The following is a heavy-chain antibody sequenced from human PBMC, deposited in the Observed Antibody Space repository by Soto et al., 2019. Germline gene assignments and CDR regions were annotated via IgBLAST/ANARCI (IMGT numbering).Heavy chain of an antibody. CDR3: ARAGIKNCFDP. CDR1: GDSVSSDEYC. Sequence: SPTCTVSGDSVSSDEYCWSWIRQHSGKGLEWIGSIFYIGSTYYNPXXKGRVTIXXDTSRDQFSRXLSSVXAADTAVYYCARAGIKNCFDPWRQGTLVTVSS. D-gene: IGHD3-10*01. J-gene: IGHJ5*02. V-gene: IGHV4-31*03. CDR2: IFYIGST.